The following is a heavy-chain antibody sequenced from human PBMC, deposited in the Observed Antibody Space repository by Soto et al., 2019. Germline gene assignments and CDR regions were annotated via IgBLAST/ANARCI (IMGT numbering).Heavy chain of an antibody. CDR2: INHSGST. J-gene: IGHJ4*02. D-gene: IGHD5-12*01. CDR1: GGSFSGYY. Sequence: QVQLQQWGAGLLKPSETLSLTCAVYGGSFSGYYWSWIRQPPGKGLEWIGEINHSGSTNYNPSLKRRVTASVDTSKNQFALKLSSVTAADTAVYYCARGGYSGYVNWGQGTLVTVSS. CDR3: ARGGYSGYVN. V-gene: IGHV4-34*01.